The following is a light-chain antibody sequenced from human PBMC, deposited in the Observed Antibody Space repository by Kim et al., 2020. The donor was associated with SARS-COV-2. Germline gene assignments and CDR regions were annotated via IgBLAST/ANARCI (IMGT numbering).Light chain of an antibody. CDR3: QSYDSGNLWV. V-gene: IGLV6-57*03. CDR2: EGN. J-gene: IGLJ3*02. Sequence: VNHPRHRRRGSLARNQGHRDQQRPGSAPTTVIYEGNQRPSGVPDRFSGSIDSSSNSASLTISGLKTEDEGDYYCQSYDSGNLWVFGGGTKLTVL. CDR1: RGSLARNQ.